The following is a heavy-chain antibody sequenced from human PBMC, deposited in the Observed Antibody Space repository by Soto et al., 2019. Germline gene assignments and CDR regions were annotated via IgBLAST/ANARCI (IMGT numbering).Heavy chain of an antibody. Sequence: EVQLLESGGGLVQPGGSLRLSCAASGFSFSSYAMNWVRQAPGKGLEWVSVISGSGDSTYYADSVKGRFTISRDNSKNTLYLQMMSLRAEDTAVYYCARGSSGWYFDYWGQGTLVIVSS. V-gene: IGHV3-23*01. J-gene: IGHJ4*02. CDR2: ISGSGDST. D-gene: IGHD6-19*01. CDR1: GFSFSSYA. CDR3: ARGSSGWYFDY.